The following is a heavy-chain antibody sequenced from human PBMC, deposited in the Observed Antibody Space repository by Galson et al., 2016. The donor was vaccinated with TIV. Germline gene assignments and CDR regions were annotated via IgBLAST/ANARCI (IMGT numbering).Heavy chain of an antibody. D-gene: IGHD2-2*01. CDR3: ARGRGYCDTTSCYVDY. Sequence: SLRLSCAASGFTFSSYEMNWVRQAPGKGLEWGSYIIDSGSSTYYADSVKGRFTISRDNAKNSVYLQLNSLRAEDTAVYYCARGRGYCDTTSCYVDYWGQGTLVTVSS. CDR2: IIDSGSST. J-gene: IGHJ4*02. V-gene: IGHV3-48*03. CDR1: GFTFSSYE.